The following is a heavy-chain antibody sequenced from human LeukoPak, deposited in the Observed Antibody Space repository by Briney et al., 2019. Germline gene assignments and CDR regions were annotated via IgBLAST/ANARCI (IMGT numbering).Heavy chain of an antibody. CDR1: GGSISSSSYY. CDR2: IYYSGST. D-gene: IGHD6-13*01. V-gene: IGHV4-39*01. CDR3: ARHTEQQLPYFDY. Sequence: PSETLSLTCTVSGGSISSSSYYWGWIRQPPGKGLEWIGSIYYSGSTYYNPSLKSRVTISVDTSKNQFSLKLSSVTAADTAVYYCARHTEQQLPYFDYWGQGTLVTDSS. J-gene: IGHJ4*02.